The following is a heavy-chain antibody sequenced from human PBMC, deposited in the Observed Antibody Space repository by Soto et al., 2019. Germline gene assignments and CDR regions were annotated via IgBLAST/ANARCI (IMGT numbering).Heavy chain of an antibody. CDR2: VRGDNGHT. CDR1: GYTLTTHG. CDR3: ARDLGYCRSGTCYREWFDP. V-gene: IGHV1-18*01. D-gene: IGHD2-15*01. J-gene: IGHJ5*02. Sequence: QVQLVQSGAEVKKPGASVKVSCKASGYTLTTHGISWVRQVPGQGLEWMGWVRGDNGHTNYAQSLQGRDTMTTDTSTNTAYMELRSLRSDDTAVYYCARDLGYCRSGTCYREWFDPWGQGTLVTVSS.